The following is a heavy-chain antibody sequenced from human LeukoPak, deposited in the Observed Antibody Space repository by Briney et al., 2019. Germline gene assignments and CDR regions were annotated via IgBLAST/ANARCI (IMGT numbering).Heavy chain of an antibody. CDR3: AKAWAPVYSSGWYETNYYYYGMDV. Sequence: GGSLRLSCAASGFTFSSYAMSWVRQAPGKGLEWVSAISGSGGSTYYADSVKGRFTISRDNSKNTLYLQMNSLRAEDTAVYYCAKAWAPVYSSGWYETNYYYYGMDVWGQGTTVTVSS. V-gene: IGHV3-23*01. CDR1: GFTFSSYA. D-gene: IGHD6-19*01. J-gene: IGHJ6*02. CDR2: ISGSGGST.